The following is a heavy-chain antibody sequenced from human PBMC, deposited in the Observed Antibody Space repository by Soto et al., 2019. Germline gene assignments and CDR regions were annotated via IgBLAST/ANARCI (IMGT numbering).Heavy chain of an antibody. Sequence: EVQLVESGGGLVQPGGSLRLSCAASGFTFSSYWMSWVRQAPGKGLEWVANIKQDGSEKYYVDSVKGRFTISRDNAKNSLYLQMNSLRAEDTAVYYCAKGVGATQGSAFDISGQGTMVTDSS. CDR2: IKQDGSEK. V-gene: IGHV3-7*03. CDR3: AKGVGATQGSAFDI. J-gene: IGHJ3*02. CDR1: GFTFSSYW. D-gene: IGHD1-26*01.